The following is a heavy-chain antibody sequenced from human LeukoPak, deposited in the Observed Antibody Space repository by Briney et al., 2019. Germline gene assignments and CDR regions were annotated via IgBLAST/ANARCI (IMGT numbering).Heavy chain of an antibody. CDR2: FDPEDGET. Sequence: ASVKVSCKVSGYTLTELSMHWVRQAPGKGLEWMGGFDPEDGETIYAQKFQGRVTMTEDTSTDTAYMELSSLRSEDTAVYYCATAGAYYYDSSGYFFDYWGQGTLVTVSS. D-gene: IGHD3-22*01. CDR3: ATAGAYYYDSSGYFFDY. J-gene: IGHJ4*02. V-gene: IGHV1-24*01. CDR1: GYTLTELS.